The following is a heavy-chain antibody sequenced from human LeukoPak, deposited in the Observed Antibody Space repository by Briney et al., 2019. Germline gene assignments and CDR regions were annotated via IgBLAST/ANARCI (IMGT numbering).Heavy chain of an antibody. CDR3: ARDPYSGGYGAYYYYYMDV. V-gene: IGHV4-39*07. CDR1: GGSISSRPYY. J-gene: IGHJ6*03. Sequence: SETLSLTCTVPGGSISSRPYYWGWIRQPPGKGLEWIGTIYSSGTTYYNPSLKSRVTISLDTSKNQFSLKLSSVTAEDTAVYYCARDPYSGGYGAYYYYYMDVWGKGTTVTVSS. CDR2: IYSSGTT. D-gene: IGHD6-19*01.